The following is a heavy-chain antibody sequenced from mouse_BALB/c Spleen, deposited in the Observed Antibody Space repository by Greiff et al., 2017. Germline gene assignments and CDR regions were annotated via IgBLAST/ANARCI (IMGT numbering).Heavy chain of an antibody. J-gene: IGHJ4*01. Sequence: EVQLQESGPGLVKPSQSLSLTCSVTGYSITSGYYWNWIRQFPGNKLEWMGYISYDGSNNYNPSLKNRISITRDTSKNQFFLKLNSVTTEDTATYYCARVRRGYGNHYWGQGTSVTVSS. V-gene: IGHV3-6*02. D-gene: IGHD2-1*01. CDR1: GYSITSGYY. CDR2: ISYDGSN. CDR3: ARVRRGYGNHY.